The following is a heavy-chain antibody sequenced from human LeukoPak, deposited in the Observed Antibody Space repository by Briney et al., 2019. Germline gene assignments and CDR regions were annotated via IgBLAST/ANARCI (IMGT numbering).Heavy chain of an antibody. Sequence: PGGSLRLSCAASGFTFSDYYMSWIRQAPGKGLEWISYISSSSSYSVYADSVKGRFTISRDNAKNSLYLEMNSLRADGTAVYYCARDGSKRDYWGQGALVSVSS. CDR3: ARDGSKRDY. CDR1: GFTFSDYY. J-gene: IGHJ4*02. CDR2: ISSSSSYS. V-gene: IGHV3-11*06. D-gene: IGHD2-15*01.